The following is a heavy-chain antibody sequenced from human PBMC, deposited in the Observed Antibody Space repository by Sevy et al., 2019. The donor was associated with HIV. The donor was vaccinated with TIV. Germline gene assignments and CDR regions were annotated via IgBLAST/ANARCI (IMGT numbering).Heavy chain of an antibody. V-gene: IGHV3-72*01. CDR3: AAVGASRGYFDI. J-gene: IGHJ2*01. D-gene: IGHD1-26*01. CDR1: GFTFGDHY. Sequence: GGSLRLSCVASGFTFGDHYMDWVRQAPGKGLEWVGRIRNKVKSYTTEYAASVKGRFIVSRDDSKKSLYLQMNSLKTEDTAVYHCAAVGASRGYFDIWGRGTLVTVSS. CDR2: IRNKVKSYTT.